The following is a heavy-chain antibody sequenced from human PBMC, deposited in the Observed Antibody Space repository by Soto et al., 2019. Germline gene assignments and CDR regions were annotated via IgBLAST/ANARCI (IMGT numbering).Heavy chain of an antibody. CDR2: ISGSGGST. Sequence: EVQLLESGGGLVQPGGSLRLSCAASGFTFSSYAMSWVRQAPGKGLEWVSAISGSGGSTYYADSVKGRFTISSDNSKNTLYLQMNSLRAEDTAVYYCAKKVVYSSSWYGDAFDIWGQGTMVTVSS. CDR1: GFTFSSYA. V-gene: IGHV3-23*01. D-gene: IGHD6-13*01. CDR3: AKKVVYSSSWYGDAFDI. J-gene: IGHJ3*02.